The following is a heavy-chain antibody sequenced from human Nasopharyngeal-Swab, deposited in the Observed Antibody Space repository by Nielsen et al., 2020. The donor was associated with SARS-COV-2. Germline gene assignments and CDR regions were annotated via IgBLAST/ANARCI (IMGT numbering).Heavy chain of an antibody. CDR1: GFTVSSNY. J-gene: IGHJ4*02. CDR3: ARGGRVGYDFDY. CDR2: IYSGGST. Sequence: GESLKISCAASGFTVSSNYMSWVRQAPGKGLEWVSVIYSGGSTYYADSVKGRFTISRDNSKNTLYLQMNSLRAEDTAVYYCARGGRVGYDFDYWGQGTLVTVSS. D-gene: IGHD1-1*01. V-gene: IGHV3-66*01.